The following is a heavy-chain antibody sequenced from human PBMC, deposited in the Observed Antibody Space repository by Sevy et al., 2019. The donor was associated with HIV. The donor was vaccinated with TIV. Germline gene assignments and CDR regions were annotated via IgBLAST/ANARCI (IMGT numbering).Heavy chain of an antibody. V-gene: IGHV3-15*01. CDR2: IRSETGGGTT. D-gene: IGHD3-22*01. CDR3: AIDHRRDGMIVVPFEK. J-gene: IGHJ4*02. Sequence: GGSLRLSCAASGLSFSNAWMAWVRQAPGKGLEWVGRIRSETGGGTTDFAAFAKGKFTISRDDPKNPLFLQMNGLKTEDTAVYYCAIDHRRDGMIVVPFEKWGLGTLVTVSS. CDR1: GLSFSNAW.